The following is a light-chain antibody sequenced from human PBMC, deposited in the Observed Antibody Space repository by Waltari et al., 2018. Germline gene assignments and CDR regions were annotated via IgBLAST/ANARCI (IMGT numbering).Light chain of an antibody. J-gene: IGKJ3*01. CDR2: VAS. CDR3: QQSYSTPLFP. V-gene: IGKV1-39*01. Sequence: EIQMTQSPSSLAASVGDRVTITCRASQRIGNYLNWYLQKAGKALNLLIYVASSLQIGVSSRFTGSGSETDFTLTISGLQPEDFATYYCQQSYSTPLFPFGPGTKVDIK. CDR1: QRIGNY.